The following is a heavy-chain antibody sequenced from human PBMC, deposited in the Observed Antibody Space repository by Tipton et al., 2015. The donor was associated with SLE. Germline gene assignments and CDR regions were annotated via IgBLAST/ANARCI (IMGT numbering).Heavy chain of an antibody. Sequence: TLSLTCAVYGGSFSAYYWTWIRQSPGKGLEWIGQINHSGNTNYNPSLKSRLTLSVDWSQYQFSLKLTSVTAADTAIYYCAKPLYDYWSPSPLGSWGQGILVSVSS. J-gene: IGHJ5*02. CDR3: AKPLYDYWSPSPLGS. CDR1: GGSFSAYY. D-gene: IGHD3-3*01. V-gene: IGHV4-34*10. CDR2: INHSGNT.